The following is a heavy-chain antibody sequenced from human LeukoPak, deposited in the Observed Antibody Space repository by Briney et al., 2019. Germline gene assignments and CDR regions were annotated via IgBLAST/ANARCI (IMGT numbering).Heavy chain of an antibody. D-gene: IGHD3-22*01. CDR3: VRDWDYYDNSGYLRFDY. V-gene: IGHV1-2*02. CDR1: GYSFSGHY. Sequence: ASVKVSCKASGYSFSGHYIHWVRQAPGEGLEWMGWISPKNGGANYAQKFQGRITMSRDTSIRTVYMQLSRLRSDDTAVYYCVRDWDYYDNSGYLRFDYWGQGSLVTVSS. J-gene: IGHJ4*02. CDR2: ISPKNGGA.